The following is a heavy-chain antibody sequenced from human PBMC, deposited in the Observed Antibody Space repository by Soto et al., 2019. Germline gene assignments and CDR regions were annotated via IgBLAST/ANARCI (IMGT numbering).Heavy chain of an antibody. Sequence: GASVKVSCKASGYTFTSYGISWVRQAPGQGLEWMGWISAYNGNTNYAQKLQGRVTMTTDTSTSTAYMELRSLRSDDTAVYYCARAYQKIRGYSAFNMDVWGKGTTVTVSS. CDR1: GYTFTSYG. J-gene: IGHJ6*03. D-gene: IGHD5-12*01. CDR2: ISAYNGNT. CDR3: ARAYQKIRGYSAFNMDV. V-gene: IGHV1-18*01.